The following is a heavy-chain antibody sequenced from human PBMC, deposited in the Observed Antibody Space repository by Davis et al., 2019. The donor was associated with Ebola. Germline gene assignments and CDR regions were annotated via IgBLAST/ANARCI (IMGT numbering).Heavy chain of an antibody. J-gene: IGHJ6*02. Sequence: GESLKISCAASGFTFSSYAMHWVRQAPGKGLEWVAVISYDGSNKYYADSVKGRFTISRDNSKNTLYLQMNSLRAEDTAVYYCAKDRHDFWSGYLYYYYGMDVWGQGTTVTVSS. V-gene: IGHV3-30*04. CDR3: AKDRHDFWSGYLYYYYGMDV. CDR2: ISYDGSNK. D-gene: IGHD3-3*01. CDR1: GFTFSSYA.